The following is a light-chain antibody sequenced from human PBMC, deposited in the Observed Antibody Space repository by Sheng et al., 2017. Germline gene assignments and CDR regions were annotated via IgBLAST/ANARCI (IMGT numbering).Light chain of an antibody. CDR3: QQRSNWPPS. CDR1: QSVPSSY. J-gene: IGKJ2*03. Sequence: EFVLTQSPDTLSLSPGERATLSCRASQSVPSSYLAWYQQKPGQALRLLIHGASNRATGIPDRFSGSESGTDFTLTISSLEPEDFAVYYCQQRSNWPPSFGQGTNLEIK. CDR2: GAS. V-gene: IGKV3D-20*02.